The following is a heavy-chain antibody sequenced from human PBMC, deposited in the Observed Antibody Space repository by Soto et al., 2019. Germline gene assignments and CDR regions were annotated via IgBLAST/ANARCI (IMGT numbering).Heavy chain of an antibody. CDR2: ISSSGNSI. V-gene: IGHV3-11*01. J-gene: IGHJ5*02. CDR3: VRDDDYGGTNDWFDP. D-gene: IGHD4-17*01. CDR1: GFSFSDYY. Sequence: QEQLVESGGGVVKPGGSLRLSCTASGFSFSDYYMSWIRQAPGKGLECIAYISSSGNSIYYADSVKGRFTVSRDNAKNSLHLHMNSLTAEDKAMYYCVRDDDYGGTNDWFDPWGQGTLVTVSS.